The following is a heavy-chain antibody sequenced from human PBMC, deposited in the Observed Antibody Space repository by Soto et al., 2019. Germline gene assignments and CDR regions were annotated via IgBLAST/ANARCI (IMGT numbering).Heavy chain of an antibody. J-gene: IGHJ3*02. Sequence: QVQLVQSGAEVKKPGASVKVSCKASGYRFTNYAIHWVRQAPGQRLEWMGWINAGNRNTEYSQKFQGRVIMTRDTAASTAYIELSSMRSEDTAVYYCARGYDYVWGSYRSDAFDMWGQGTVVTVSS. CDR3: ARGYDYVWGSYRSDAFDM. D-gene: IGHD3-16*02. CDR1: GYRFTNYA. V-gene: IGHV1-3*01. CDR2: INAGNRNT.